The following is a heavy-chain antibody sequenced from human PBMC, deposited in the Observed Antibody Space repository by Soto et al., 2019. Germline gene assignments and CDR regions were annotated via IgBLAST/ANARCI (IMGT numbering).Heavy chain of an antibody. CDR2: ITSNSGTI. CDR3: AIAVAGPTAIAY. D-gene: IGHD6-19*01. V-gene: IGHV3-64*04. Sequence: GGSLRLSWAASGFTFSSYAMHWVRQAPGKGLEYVSAITSNSGTIVYADSVKGRFTISRDNAKNTLYLQMNTLRAEDTAVYYCAIAVAGPTAIAYWGQGNQVTVSS. CDR1: GFTFSSYA. J-gene: IGHJ4*02.